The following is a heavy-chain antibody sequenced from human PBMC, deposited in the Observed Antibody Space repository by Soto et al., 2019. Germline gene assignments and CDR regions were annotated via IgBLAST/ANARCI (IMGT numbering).Heavy chain of an antibody. CDR2: IYYTGRT. J-gene: IGHJ5*02. CDR3: ARSVFP. Sequence: TLSLTCTVSGGSLKGGGYYWSWIRQHPGRGLEWIGYIYYTGRTYYNPSLESRVTFSVDTSKNQFSLKLTSVTAADTAVYYCARSVFPWGQGTLVTVSS. CDR1: GGSLKGGGYY. V-gene: IGHV4-31*02.